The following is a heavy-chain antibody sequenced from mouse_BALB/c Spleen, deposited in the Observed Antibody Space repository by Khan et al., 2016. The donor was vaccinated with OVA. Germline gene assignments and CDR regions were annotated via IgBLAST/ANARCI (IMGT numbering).Heavy chain of an antibody. J-gene: IGHJ2*01. CDR3: AGDRIDY. CDR2: INPSSGST. V-gene: IGHV1-7*01. CDR1: GYTFSTYW. Sequence: QVQLQQSGAELVKPGASVKMSCKASGYTFSTYWIHWVKQRPGQGLEWIGYINPSSGSTYYNQRFNDKATLTADKSSSTAYMQLSSLTSEDSAVYYGAGDRIDYWGQGTPLTVSA. D-gene: IGHD2-14*01.